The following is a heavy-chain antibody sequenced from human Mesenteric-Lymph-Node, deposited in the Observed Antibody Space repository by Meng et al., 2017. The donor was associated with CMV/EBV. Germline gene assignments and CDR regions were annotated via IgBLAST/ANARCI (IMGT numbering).Heavy chain of an antibody. J-gene: IGHJ5*02. Sequence: GESLKISCAASGFTFSSYWMHWVRQAPGKGLVWVSRINSDGSSTSYADSVKGRFTISRDNSKNTLYLQMNSLRAEDTAVYYCASQEGEPWGQGTLVTVSS. CDR1: GFTFSSYW. CDR2: INSDGSST. CDR3: ASQEGEP. V-gene: IGHV3-74*01.